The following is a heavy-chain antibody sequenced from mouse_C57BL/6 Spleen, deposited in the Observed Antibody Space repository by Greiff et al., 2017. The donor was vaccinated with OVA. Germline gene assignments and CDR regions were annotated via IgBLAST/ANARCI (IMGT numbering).Heavy chain of an antibody. V-gene: IGHV1-82*01. CDR3: ARGAAQATLGFAY. CDR1: GYAFSSSW. Sequence: LQESGPELVKPGASVKISCKASGYAFSSSWMNWVKQRPGKGLEWIGRIYPGDGDTNYNGKFKGKATLTADKSSSTAYMQLSSLTSEDSAVYFCARGAAQATLGFAYWGQGTLVTVSA. CDR2: IYPGDGDT. D-gene: IGHD3-2*02. J-gene: IGHJ3*01.